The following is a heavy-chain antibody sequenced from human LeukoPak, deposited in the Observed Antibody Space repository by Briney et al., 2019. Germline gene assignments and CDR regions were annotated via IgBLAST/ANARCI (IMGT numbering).Heavy chain of an antibody. CDR3: AREYSYGYTRYYYYGMDV. V-gene: IGHV4-30-2*01. CDR1: GGSISSGGYS. D-gene: IGHD5-18*01. CDR2: IYHSGST. J-gene: IGHJ6*02. Sequence: SETLSLTCAVSGGSISSGGYSWSWIRQPPGKGLEWIGYIYHSGSTYYNPSLKSRVTISVDRPKNQFSLKLSSVTAADTAVYYCAREYSYGYTRYYYYGMDVWGQGTTVTVSS.